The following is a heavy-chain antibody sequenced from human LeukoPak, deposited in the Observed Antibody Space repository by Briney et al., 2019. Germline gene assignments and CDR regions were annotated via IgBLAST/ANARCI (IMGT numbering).Heavy chain of an antibody. V-gene: IGHV3-53*01. CDR1: GFTVSSNS. Sequence: PGGSLRPSCTVSGFTVSSNSMSWVRQAPGKGLEWVSFIYSDNTHCSDSVKGRFTISRDNSKNTLYLQMNSLRAEDTAVYYCARRAGAYSHPYDYWGQGTLVTVSS. J-gene: IGHJ4*02. D-gene: IGHD4/OR15-4a*01. CDR2: IYSDNT. CDR3: ARRAGAYSHPYDY.